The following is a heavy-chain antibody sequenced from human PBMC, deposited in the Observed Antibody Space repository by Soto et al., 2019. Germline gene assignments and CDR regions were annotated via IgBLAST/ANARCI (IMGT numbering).Heavy chain of an antibody. V-gene: IGHV3-23*01. CDR2: VTASGSNT. CDR1: GFTFSSYG. J-gene: IGHJ2*01. D-gene: IGHD2-21*01. Sequence: EVQLLDSGGGLVQPGGSLRLSCAASGFTFSSYGMTWVRQAPGQGLEWVSSVTASGSNTYYADSVKGRFTISRDNSKNTLYLQMNSLRAEDTALYYCAKGDVYFDLWGRGTLVTVSS. CDR3: AKGDVYFDL.